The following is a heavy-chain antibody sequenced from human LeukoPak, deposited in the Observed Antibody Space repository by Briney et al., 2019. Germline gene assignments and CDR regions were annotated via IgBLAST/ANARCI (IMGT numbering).Heavy chain of an antibody. V-gene: IGHV4-39*07. CDR1: GASITSSNYY. Sequence: SETLSLTCTVSGASITSSNYYWLWLRQPPGKGLEWIGSIYYTGITYYNLSLKSRVTISVDTSKYQCSLRLSSVTAADTAVYYCARVGFPGIAAGGPDYWGQGTLVTVSS. CDR2: IYYTGIT. CDR3: ARVGFPGIAAGGPDY. J-gene: IGHJ4*02. D-gene: IGHD6-25*01.